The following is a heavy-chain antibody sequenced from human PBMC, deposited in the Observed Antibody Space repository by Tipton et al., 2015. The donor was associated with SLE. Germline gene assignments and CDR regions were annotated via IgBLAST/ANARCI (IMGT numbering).Heavy chain of an antibody. V-gene: IGHV4-39*07. CDR2: IYYSGST. CDR1: GGSISSSSYY. D-gene: IGHD7-27*01. Sequence: LRLSCTVSGGSISSSSYYWGWIRQPPGKGLEWIGSIYYSGSTYYNPSLKSRVTISVDTSKNQFSLKLSSVTAADTAVYYCARVPNLELPPGEDWFDPWGQGTLVTVSS. CDR3: ARVPNLELPPGEDWFDP. J-gene: IGHJ5*02.